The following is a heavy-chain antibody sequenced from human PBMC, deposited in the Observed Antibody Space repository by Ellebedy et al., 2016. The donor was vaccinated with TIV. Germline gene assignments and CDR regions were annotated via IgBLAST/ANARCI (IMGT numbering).Heavy chain of an antibody. CDR2: IYGGGNT. CDR1: GFTVSSNY. J-gene: IGHJ6*04. D-gene: IGHD6-19*01. V-gene: IGHV3-53*01. CDR3: ARARGWYGSDGMDV. Sequence: GESLKISCAASGFTVSSNYMSWVRRAPGQGLGSVSVIYGGGNTDYAEHVEGRFTISRDNSKNTVYLQMNSLRAEDTAVYYCARARGWYGSDGMDVWGEGTTVTVSS.